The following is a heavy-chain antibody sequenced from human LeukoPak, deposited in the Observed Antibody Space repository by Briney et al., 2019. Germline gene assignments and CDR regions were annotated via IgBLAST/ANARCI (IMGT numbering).Heavy chain of an antibody. V-gene: IGHV3-21*01. CDR2: ISSSSSYI. CDR3: ARGYCTNGVCYFDY. Sequence: GGFLRLSCAASGFTFSSYSMNWVRQAPGKGLEWVSSISSSSSYIYYADSVKGRFTISRDNAKNSLYLQMNSLRAEDTAVYYCARGYCTNGVCYFDYWGQGTLVTVSS. D-gene: IGHD2-8*01. CDR1: GFTFSSYS. J-gene: IGHJ4*02.